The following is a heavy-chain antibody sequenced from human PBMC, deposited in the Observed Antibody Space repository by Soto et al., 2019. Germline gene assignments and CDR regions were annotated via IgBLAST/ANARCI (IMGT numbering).Heavy chain of an antibody. CDR2: ISYDGSNK. D-gene: IGHD3-10*01. J-gene: IGHJ6*02. CDR3: ARVGLWFGELFPGYYGMDV. V-gene: IGHV3-30-3*01. CDR1: GFTFSSYA. Sequence: GGSLRLSCAASGFTFSSYAMHWVRQAPGKGLEWVAVISYDGSNKYYADSVKGRFTISRDNSKNTLYLQMNSLRAEDTAVYYCARVGLWFGELFPGYYGMDVWGQGTTVTVSS.